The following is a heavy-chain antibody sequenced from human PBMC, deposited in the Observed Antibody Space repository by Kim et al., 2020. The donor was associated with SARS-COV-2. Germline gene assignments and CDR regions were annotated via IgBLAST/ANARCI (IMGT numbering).Heavy chain of an antibody. V-gene: IGHV7-4-1*02. CDR1: GYTFTSYA. D-gene: IGHD6-13*01. Sequence: ASVKVSCKASGYTFTSYAMNWVRQAPGQGLEWMGWINTNTGNPTYAQGFTGRFVFSLDTSVSTAYLQISSLKAEDTAVYYCARDGYSSSWYWYSANNFDYWGQGTLVTVSS. J-gene: IGHJ4*02. CDR3: ARDGYSSSWYWYSANNFDY. CDR2: INTNTGNP.